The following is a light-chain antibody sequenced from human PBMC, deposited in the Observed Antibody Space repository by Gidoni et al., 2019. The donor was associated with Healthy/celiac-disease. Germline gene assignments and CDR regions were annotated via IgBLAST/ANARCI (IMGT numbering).Light chain of an antibody. V-gene: IGKV3-11*01. Sequence: EIVLTQSPATLSLSPGERATRACRASQSVSSYLAWYPQKPGQAPRLLIYDASNRAPGIPARFSGSGSGTDFTLTISSLEPEDFAVYYCQQRSNWLTFGGGTKVEIK. CDR1: QSVSSY. CDR2: DAS. CDR3: QQRSNWLT. J-gene: IGKJ4*01.